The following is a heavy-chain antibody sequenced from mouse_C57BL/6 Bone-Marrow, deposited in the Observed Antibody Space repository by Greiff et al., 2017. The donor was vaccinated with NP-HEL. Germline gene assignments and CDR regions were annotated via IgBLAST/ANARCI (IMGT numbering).Heavy chain of an antibody. CDR1: GFTFTDYY. J-gene: IGHJ3*01. CDR3: ARSDYYSSSSWFAY. D-gene: IGHD1-1*01. CDR2: IRNKANGYTT. Sequence: EVMLVESGGGLVQPGGSLSLSCAASGFTFTDYYMSWVRQPPGKALEWLGFIRNKANGYTTEYSASVKGRFTNSRDTSQSILYLQMNALRAEYSATYYCARSDYYSSSSWFAYWGQGTLVTVSA. V-gene: IGHV7-3*01.